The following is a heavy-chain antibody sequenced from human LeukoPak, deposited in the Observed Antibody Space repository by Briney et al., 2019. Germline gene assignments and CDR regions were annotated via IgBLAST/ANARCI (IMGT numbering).Heavy chain of an antibody. CDR3: ARDQTGITV. CDR1: GGSISSSSSY. J-gene: IGHJ4*02. D-gene: IGHD1-7*01. CDR2: IYYTGST. V-gene: IGHV4-39*07. Sequence: PSETLSLTCTVSGGSISSSSSYWGWFRQPPGKGLEWIGSIYYTGSTYYNPSLKSRVTISVDTSRDQFSLKLSSVTAADTAVYYCARDQTGITVWGQGTLVTVSS.